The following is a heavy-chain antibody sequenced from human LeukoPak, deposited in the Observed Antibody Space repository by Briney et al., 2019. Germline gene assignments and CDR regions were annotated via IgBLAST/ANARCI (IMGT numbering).Heavy chain of an antibody. CDR1: GGSFSGYY. V-gene: IGHV4-34*01. CDR2: INHSGST. Sequence: ASETLSLTCAVYGGSFSGYYWSWIRQPPGKGLEWIGEINHSGSTNYNPSLKSRVTISVDTSKNQFSLKLNSMTAADTAVYYCASGNNFVNDYWGQGTLVTVSS. CDR3: ASGNNFVNDY. J-gene: IGHJ4*02. D-gene: IGHD1-1*01.